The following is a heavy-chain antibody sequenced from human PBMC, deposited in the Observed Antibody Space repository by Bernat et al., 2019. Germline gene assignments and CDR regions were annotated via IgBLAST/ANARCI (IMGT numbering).Heavy chain of an antibody. V-gene: IGHV3-21*01. CDR2: ISSSSSYI. Sequence: EVQLVESGGGLVKPGGSLRLSCAASGFTFSSYSMNWVRQAPGKGLEWVSSISSSSSYIYYADSVKGRFTISRDNAKNSLYLQMNSLRAEDTAVYYCARDIAVLTWYFDYWGQGTLVTVSS. CDR3: ARDIAVLTWYFDY. CDR1: GFTFSSYS. D-gene: IGHD6-19*01. J-gene: IGHJ4*02.